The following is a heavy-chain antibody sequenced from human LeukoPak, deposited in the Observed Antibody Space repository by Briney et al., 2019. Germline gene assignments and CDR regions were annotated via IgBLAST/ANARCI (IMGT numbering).Heavy chain of an antibody. CDR1: GFTFSSYA. CDR2: ISYDGSNK. Sequence: GGSLRLSCAASGFTFSSYAMHWVRQAPGKGLEWVAVISYDGSNKYYADSVKGRFTISRDNSKNTLYLQMNSLRAEDTAVYYCAREKLISAYSSSWQITDYWGQGTLVTVSS. D-gene: IGHD6-13*01. J-gene: IGHJ4*02. CDR3: AREKLISAYSSSWQITDY. V-gene: IGHV3-30-3*01.